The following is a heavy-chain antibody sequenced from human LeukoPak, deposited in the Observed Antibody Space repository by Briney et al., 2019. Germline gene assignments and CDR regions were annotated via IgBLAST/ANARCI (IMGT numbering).Heavy chain of an antibody. Sequence: SGPTRANPTHTLTLTCAFIGFALNTPGEGVGWVVHPPAKAVESLALHNCDDEKRYSTSLKSRLTITKDTSKKQVVLTVTNLDPVDTATYYYARLAYYDISGSSRPFDIWGQGTRVTVSS. CDR3: ARLAYYDISGSSRPFDI. J-gene: IGHJ3*02. D-gene: IGHD3-22*01. V-gene: IGHV2-5*02. CDR2: HNCDDEK. CDR1: GFALNTPGEG.